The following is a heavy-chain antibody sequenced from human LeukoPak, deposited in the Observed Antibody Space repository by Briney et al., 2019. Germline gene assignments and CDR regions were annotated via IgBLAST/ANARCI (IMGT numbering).Heavy chain of an antibody. J-gene: IGHJ4*02. Sequence: GGSLRLSCAASGFTFIDYDMHWVRQAIGKGLEWVSAIGIRGDTHYSGSVKGRFTISRENAESSLYLQMNSPRAEDTAVYYCARGGIQVSGIDEFDYWGQGTLVTVSS. CDR2: IGIRGDT. CDR3: ARGGIQVSGIDEFDY. CDR1: GFTFIDYD. V-gene: IGHV3-13*01. D-gene: IGHD6-19*01.